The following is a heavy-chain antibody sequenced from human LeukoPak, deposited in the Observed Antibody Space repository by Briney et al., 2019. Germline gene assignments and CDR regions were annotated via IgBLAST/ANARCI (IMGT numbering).Heavy chain of an antibody. CDR1: GFTFSTYW. CDR3: ARGQYCTNGVCTDYWYFDL. D-gene: IGHD2-8*01. V-gene: IGHV3-48*04. CDR2: ISSSGSAI. Sequence: GGSLRLSCSASGFTFSTYWMNWVRQAPGKGLEWVSYISSSGSAIYSAASVKGRSTISRDNAKNSLYLQMNSLRAEDTAVYYCARGQYCTNGVCTDYWYFDLWGRGTLVTVSS. J-gene: IGHJ2*01.